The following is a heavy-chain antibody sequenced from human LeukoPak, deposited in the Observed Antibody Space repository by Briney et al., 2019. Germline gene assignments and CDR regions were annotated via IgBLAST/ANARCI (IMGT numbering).Heavy chain of an antibody. CDR2: IYYSGST. Sequence: SVTLSLTCTVSGGSISSHYWSWSRQPPGKGLEWIGYIYYSGSTNYNPSLKSRVTISVDTSKNQFSLKLSSVTAADTAVYYCARDITSTGGDYYYYGMDVWGQGTTVTVSS. D-gene: IGHD1-14*01. V-gene: IGHV4-59*11. CDR1: GGSISSHY. CDR3: ARDITSTGGDYYYYGMDV. J-gene: IGHJ6*02.